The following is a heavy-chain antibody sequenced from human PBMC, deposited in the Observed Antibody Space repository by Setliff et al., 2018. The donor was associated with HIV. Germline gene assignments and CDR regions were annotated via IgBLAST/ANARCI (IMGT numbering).Heavy chain of an antibody. D-gene: IGHD5-12*01. V-gene: IGHV1-18*01. CDR3: ERGFGLWVDIADAVSGGGADY. CDR1: GYTFTNYG. J-gene: IGHJ4*02. CDR2: ISAHNGNT. Sequence: ASVKVSCKSSGYTFTNYGVSWVRQAPGQGLEWMGWISAHNGNTKYAQKFQGRVIMTTDTSTSTAYMELRSLRSDDTAVYYCERGFGLWVDIADAVSGGGADYWGQGTLVTVSS.